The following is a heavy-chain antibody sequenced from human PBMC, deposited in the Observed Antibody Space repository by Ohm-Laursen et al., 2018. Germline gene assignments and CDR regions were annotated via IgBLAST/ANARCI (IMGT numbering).Heavy chain of an antibody. D-gene: IGHD6-19*01. CDR2: INHSRST. CDR3: ARGFSGWWGRIDY. V-gene: IGHV4-34*01. CDR1: GGSFSGYY. Sequence: SDTLSLTWAVYGGSFSGYYWNWIRQPPGKGLEWIGEINHSRSTKYNSSFKSRVTISVDTSKSQFSLKLSSVTAADTAVYYCARGFSGWWGRIDYWGQGILVTVSS. J-gene: IGHJ4*02.